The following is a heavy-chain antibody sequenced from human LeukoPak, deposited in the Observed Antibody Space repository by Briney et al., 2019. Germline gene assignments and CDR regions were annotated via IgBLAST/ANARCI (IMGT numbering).Heavy chain of an antibody. CDR1: GFTFSSYA. Sequence: GGSLRLSCAAFGFTFSSYAMGWVRQAPGKGLEWVSVISGSGGSAYDADSVKGRFSISRDNSKNTLYLQMNSLRAEDTAVYYCARDQVGPGYCSSTSCPSPFDYWGQGTLVTVSS. CDR2: ISGSGGSA. D-gene: IGHD2-2*01. J-gene: IGHJ4*02. V-gene: IGHV3-23*01. CDR3: ARDQVGPGYCSSTSCPSPFDY.